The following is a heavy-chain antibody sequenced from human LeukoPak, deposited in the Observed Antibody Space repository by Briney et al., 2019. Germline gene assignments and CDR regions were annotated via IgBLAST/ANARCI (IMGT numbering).Heavy chain of an antibody. CDR1: GYTFTGYY. V-gene: IGHV1-2*02. Sequence: WASVKVSCKASGYTFTGYYMHWVRQAPGQGLEWMGWINPNSGGTNYAQKFQGRVTMTRDTSISTAYMELSRLRADDTAVCYCEREGLYRGGAFDIWGQGTMVTVSS. CDR2: INPNSGGT. CDR3: EREGLYRGGAFDI. J-gene: IGHJ3*02. D-gene: IGHD3-16*01.